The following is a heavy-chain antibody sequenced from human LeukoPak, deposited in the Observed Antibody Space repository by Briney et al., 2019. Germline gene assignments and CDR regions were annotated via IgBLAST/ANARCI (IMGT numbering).Heavy chain of an antibody. CDR2: INHSGSI. Sequence: SETLSLTCAVYGGSFSGYYWSWIRQPPGKGLEWIGEINHSGSIDYNPSLKSRVTISVDTSKNQFSLKLSSVTAADTAVYYCARTGLYYYDSSGYYDFDYWGQGTLVSVSS. J-gene: IGHJ4*02. D-gene: IGHD3-22*01. V-gene: IGHV4-34*01. CDR1: GGSFSGYY. CDR3: ARTGLYYYDSSGYYDFDY.